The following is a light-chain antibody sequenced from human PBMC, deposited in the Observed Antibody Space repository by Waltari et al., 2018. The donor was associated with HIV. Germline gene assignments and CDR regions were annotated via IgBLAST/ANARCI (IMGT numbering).Light chain of an antibody. Sequence: EIVLTQSTGPHSFSPGSSASLSGRASKTVSSNSLAWYQVRPGQAPRVVIYDASYRAADIPDRFTGSGSGTNFTLTITRLEPEDFALYFCQQYALSPFTFGQGTSLEV. CDR2: DAS. CDR3: QQYALSPFT. V-gene: IGKV3-20*01. CDR1: KTVSSNS. J-gene: IGKJ2*01.